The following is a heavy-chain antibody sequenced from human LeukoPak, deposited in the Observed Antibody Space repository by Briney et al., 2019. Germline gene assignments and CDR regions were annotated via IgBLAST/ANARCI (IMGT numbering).Heavy chain of an antibody. CDR2: IYPRDSDT. CDR3: ARRQYSGYDFDF. Sequence: GESLKISCKASGYIFTNYWIGWVRQMPGKGLECMGIIYPRDSDTRYSPSFQGQVTVSADKSISTAYLQWNTSEASDTAMYYCARRQYSGYDFDFWGQGTLVTVSS. CDR1: GYIFTNYW. D-gene: IGHD5-12*01. V-gene: IGHV5-51*01. J-gene: IGHJ4*02.